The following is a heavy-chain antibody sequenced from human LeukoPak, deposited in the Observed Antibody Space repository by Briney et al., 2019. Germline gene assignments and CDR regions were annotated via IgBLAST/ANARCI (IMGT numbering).Heavy chain of an antibody. CDR1: GFTFSSYS. CDR3: TRDQEGSDY. Sequence: PGGPLRLSCVASGFTFSSYSMNWVRQAPGKGLEWVSYITRSSSAKFYADSVRGRFTISRDNAENLLYLQMNSLRAADTAVYYCTRDQEGSDYWGQGTLVTVSS. CDR2: ITRSSSAK. V-gene: IGHV3-48*01. J-gene: IGHJ4*02.